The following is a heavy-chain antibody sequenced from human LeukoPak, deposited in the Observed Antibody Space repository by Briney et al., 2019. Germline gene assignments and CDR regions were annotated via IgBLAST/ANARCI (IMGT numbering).Heavy chain of an antibody. Sequence: PGGSLRLSCAASGFTFSSYAMSWVRQAPGKGLEWVSVINNSGGSTHYADSVKDRFTIARDNSKSTLYLQMNSLRAEDTAVYYCAKGVTSGWRTFDYWGQGTLVTVSS. CDR3: AKGVTSGWRTFDY. D-gene: IGHD6-19*01. CDR1: GFTFSSYA. J-gene: IGHJ4*02. V-gene: IGHV3-23*01. CDR2: INNSGGST.